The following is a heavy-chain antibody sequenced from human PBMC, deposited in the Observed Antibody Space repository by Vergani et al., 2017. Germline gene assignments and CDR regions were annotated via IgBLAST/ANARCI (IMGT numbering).Heavy chain of an antibody. Sequence: QVQLVESGGGLVKPGGSLRLSCAASGFTFSDYYMSWIRHAPGKGLEWVSYISSSSSYTNYADSVKGRFTISRDNAKNSLYLQMNSLGAEDAAVYYCGRVRLGVMHDAFDIWGQGTMVTVSS. CDR3: GRVRLGVMHDAFDI. D-gene: IGHD3-16*01. CDR2: ISSSSSYT. V-gene: IGHV3-11*06. J-gene: IGHJ3*02. CDR1: GFTFSDYY.